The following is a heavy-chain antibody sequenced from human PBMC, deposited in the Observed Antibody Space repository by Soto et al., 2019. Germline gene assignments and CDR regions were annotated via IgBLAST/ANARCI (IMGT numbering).Heavy chain of an antibody. Sequence: QVLLVQSGAEVTKPGASVKVSCKASGYTFTRYAMHWVRQAPGQGLEWMGWINARNGNTKYSQKFQDTVTITRDTSASTAYMELSSLRSEDTAIYYCARDETFAWNDDLDFWGQGTLVTVSS. CDR3: ARDETFAWNDDLDF. D-gene: IGHD1-1*01. J-gene: IGHJ4*02. CDR1: GYTFTRYA. V-gene: IGHV1-3*01. CDR2: INARNGNT.